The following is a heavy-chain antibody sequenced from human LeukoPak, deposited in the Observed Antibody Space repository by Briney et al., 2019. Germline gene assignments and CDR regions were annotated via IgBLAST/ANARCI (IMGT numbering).Heavy chain of an antibody. CDR3: ARARSGIAGFDP. CDR2: IYHSGST. Sequence: SETLSLTCTVSGYPISSGYYWGWIRQPPGKGLEWIGSIYHSGSTYYNPSLKSRVTISVDTSKNQFSLKLSSVTAADTAVYYCARARSGIAGFDPWGQGTLVTVSS. V-gene: IGHV4-38-2*02. J-gene: IGHJ5*02. D-gene: IGHD6-13*01. CDR1: GYPISSGYY.